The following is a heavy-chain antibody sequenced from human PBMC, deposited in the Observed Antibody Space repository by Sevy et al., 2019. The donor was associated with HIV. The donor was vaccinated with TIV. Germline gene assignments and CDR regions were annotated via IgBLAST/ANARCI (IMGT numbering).Heavy chain of an antibody. CDR3: ARVGVSYCTDDCYHRFDY. V-gene: IGHV3-30*09. J-gene: IGHJ4*02. CDR1: GFTFSSYA. Sequence: GESLKISCAASGFTFSSYALLWVRQAPGKGLEWVSLISYDGSKKYYSDSVKGRFAISRDESKTTLFLQMNSLRSEDTAIYYCARVGVSYCTDDCYHRFDYWGRRTLVTVSS. D-gene: IGHD2-21*02. CDR2: ISYDGSKK.